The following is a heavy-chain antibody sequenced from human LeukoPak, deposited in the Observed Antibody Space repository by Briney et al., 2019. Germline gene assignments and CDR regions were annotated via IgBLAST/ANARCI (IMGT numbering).Heavy chain of an antibody. D-gene: IGHD3-10*01. CDR3: ARYVVYGSGKYYFDY. CDR2: INYRGST. CDR1: GGSISSGGYY. V-gene: IGHV4-39*01. J-gene: IGHJ4*02. Sequence: SETLSLTCTVSGGSISSGGYYWSWIRQHPGKELEWIASINYRGSTYYNPSLKSRVTISVDTSKNQFSLRLSSVTAADTAVYFCARYVVYGSGKYYFDYWGQGSLVTVSS.